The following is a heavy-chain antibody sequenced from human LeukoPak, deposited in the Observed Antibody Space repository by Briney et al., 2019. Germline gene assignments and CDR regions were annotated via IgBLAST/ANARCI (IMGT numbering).Heavy chain of an antibody. CDR2: ISAYNGNA. CDR1: GYTFTSYG. D-gene: IGHD3-3*01. J-gene: IGHJ4*02. CDR3: AREPKDYDFWSGETADFDY. Sequence: GASVKVSCKASGYTFTSYGISWVRQAPGQGLEGMGWISAYNGNANYAQKLQGRVTMTTDTSTSTAYMELRSLRSDDTAVYYCAREPKDYDFWSGETADFDYWGQGTLVTVSS. V-gene: IGHV1-18*01.